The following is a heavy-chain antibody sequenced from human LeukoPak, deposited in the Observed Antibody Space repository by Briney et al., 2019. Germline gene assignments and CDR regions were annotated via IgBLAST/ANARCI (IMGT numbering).Heavy chain of an antibody. Sequence: PSETLSLTCSVSGGSISSGDYYWSWIRQPPGKGLEWIGHIYYSGTTDYNPTLRSRVSISVDTSKNQFSLKLSSVTAADTAVYYCARDRYFIGFDYWGQGTLVTVSS. CDR3: ARDRYFIGFDY. CDR1: GGSISSGDYY. CDR2: IYYSGTT. V-gene: IGHV4-30-4*01. D-gene: IGHD3-9*01. J-gene: IGHJ4*02.